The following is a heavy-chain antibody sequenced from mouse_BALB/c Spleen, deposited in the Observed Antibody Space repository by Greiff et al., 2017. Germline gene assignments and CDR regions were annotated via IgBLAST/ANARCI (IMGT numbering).Heavy chain of an antibody. J-gene: IGHJ2*01. CDR1: GYTFTSYW. V-gene: IGHV1-69*02. CDR2: IYPSDSYT. CDR3: TRSGGNYAY. D-gene: IGHD2-1*01. Sequence: QVQLQQPGAELVRPGASVKLSCKASGYTFTSYWINWVKQRPGQGLEWIGNIYPSDSYTNYNQKFKDKATLTVDKSSSTAYMQLSSPTSEDSAVYYCTRSGGNYAYWGQGTTLTVSS.